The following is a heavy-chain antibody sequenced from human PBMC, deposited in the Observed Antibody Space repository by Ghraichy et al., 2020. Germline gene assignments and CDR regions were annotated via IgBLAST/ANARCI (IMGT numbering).Heavy chain of an antibody. CDR1: GGSISSYY. CDR3: ASIAVAALEYFQH. D-gene: IGHD6-19*01. CDR2: IYYSGST. J-gene: IGHJ1*01. Sequence: SETLSLTCTVSGGSISSYYWSWIRQPPGKGLEWIGYIYYSGSTNYNPSLKSRVTISVDTSKNQFSLKLSSVTAADTAVYYCASIAVAALEYFQHWGQGTLVTVSS. V-gene: IGHV4-59*01.